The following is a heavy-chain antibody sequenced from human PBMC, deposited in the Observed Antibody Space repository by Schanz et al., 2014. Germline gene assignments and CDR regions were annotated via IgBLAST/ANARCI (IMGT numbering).Heavy chain of an antibody. CDR2: ISYDGRNK. D-gene: IGHD2-21*01. J-gene: IGHJ4*02. CDR1: GFTFSNHG. Sequence: QVQLVESGGGVVQPGRSLRLSCAASGFTFSNHGMHWVRQSPGKGLEWVAVISYDGRNKYFADSVKGRFTISRDNSKNTVYLQMNTLRAEDTAVYYCAREDCSATSCYFRYWGQGTLVTVSS. V-gene: IGHV3-33*05. CDR3: AREDCSATSCYFRY.